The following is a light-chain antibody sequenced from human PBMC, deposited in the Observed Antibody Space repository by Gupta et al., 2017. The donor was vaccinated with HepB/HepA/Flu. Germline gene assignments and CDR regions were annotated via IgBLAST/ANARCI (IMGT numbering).Light chain of an antibody. V-gene: IGLV2-14*03. CDR3: SSYTSSSTLEGV. Sequence: QSALTQPASVSGSPGQSITISCTGTSSDVGGYNYVSWYQQHPGKAPKLMIYDVSNRPSGDANRFSGSKSGNTASLTISGLQAEDEADYYCSSYTSSSTLEGVFGTGTKVTVL. CDR1: SSDVGGYNY. CDR2: DVS. J-gene: IGLJ1*01.